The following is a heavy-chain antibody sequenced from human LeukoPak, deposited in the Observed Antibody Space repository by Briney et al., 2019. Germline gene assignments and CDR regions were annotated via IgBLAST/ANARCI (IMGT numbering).Heavy chain of an antibody. V-gene: IGHV3-30*03. CDR3: ARVGSSGYWYDY. D-gene: IGHD3-22*01. J-gene: IGHJ4*02. Sequence: GGSLRLSCAASGFTFSNYAIHWVRQAPGKGLEWVAVLSNDGDDTYSADSVKGRFTISRDNSKNTLYLQMNSLRPEDTAVYYCARVGSSGYWYDYWGQGTLFTVSS. CDR2: LSNDGDDT. CDR1: GFTFSNYA.